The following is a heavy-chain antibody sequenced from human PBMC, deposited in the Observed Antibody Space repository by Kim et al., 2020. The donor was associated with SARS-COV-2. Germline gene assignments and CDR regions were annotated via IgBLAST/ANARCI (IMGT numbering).Heavy chain of an antibody. CDR3: ARAGEDYGDYAFDY. Sequence: ADCVKDRNTISRDKTKNTRYLRMSSLRAEDTAVYYWARAGEDYGDYAFDYWGQGTLVTVSS. D-gene: IGHD4-17*01. J-gene: IGHJ4*02. V-gene: IGHV3-53*01.